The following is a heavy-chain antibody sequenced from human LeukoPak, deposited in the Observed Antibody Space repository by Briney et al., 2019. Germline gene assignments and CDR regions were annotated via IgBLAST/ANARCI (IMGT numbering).Heavy chain of an antibody. V-gene: IGHV1-69*13. Sequence: SVKVSCKASGGTFSSYAISWVRQAPGQGLEWMGGIIPIFGTANYAQKFQGRVTITADESTSTAYMELSSLRSEDTAVYYCARDVEESSSWFLLNYYYGMDVWGQGTTVTVSS. J-gene: IGHJ6*02. CDR2: IIPIFGTA. D-gene: IGHD6-13*01. CDR3: ARDVEESSSWFLLNYYYGMDV. CDR1: GGTFSSYA.